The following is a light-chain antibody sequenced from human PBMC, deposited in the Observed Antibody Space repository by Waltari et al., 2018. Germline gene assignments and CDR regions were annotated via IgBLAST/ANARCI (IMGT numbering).Light chain of an antibody. CDR2: GVS. Sequence: DVVMTQSPLSLPVTPGQSASLSCRSSQGLADSAGDTRLSWFYQRPGQSPRRLIHGVSNRASGVPDRFSGSGSGTEFTLKISRVEAEDVGVYYCMQTTHWPHNFGQGTKLEIK. CDR1: QGLADSAGDTR. CDR3: MQTTHWPHN. J-gene: IGKJ2*01. V-gene: IGKV2-30*01.